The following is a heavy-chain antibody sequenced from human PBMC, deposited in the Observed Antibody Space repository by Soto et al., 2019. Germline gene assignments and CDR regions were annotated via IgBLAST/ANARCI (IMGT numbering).Heavy chain of an antibody. CDR3: ARHSCCSTPNYYYGMDV. V-gene: IGHV1-69*12. CDR2: IIPIFGTA. Sequence: QVQLVQSGAEVKKPGCSVKVSCKASGGTFSSYAISWVRQAPGQGLEWMGGIIPIFGTANYAQKFQGRVTITADESTSTAYMELSSLRSEDTAVYYCARHSCCSTPNYYYGMDVWGQGTTVTVSS. CDR1: GGTFSSYA. J-gene: IGHJ6*02. D-gene: IGHD2-15*01.